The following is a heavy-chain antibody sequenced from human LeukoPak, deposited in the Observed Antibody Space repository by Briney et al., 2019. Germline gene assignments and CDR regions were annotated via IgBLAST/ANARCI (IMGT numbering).Heavy chain of an antibody. J-gene: IGHJ4*02. Sequence: GASVKVSCKASGYTFTDYYIHWVRQAPGQGLEWMGWINPSSGGPNYAQKFQGRVTMTRDTSISTAYMELSSLTFDDTAVYYCARGGQAGATDYWGQGTLVTVSS. CDR1: GYTFTDYY. CDR2: INPSSGGP. CDR3: ARGGQAGATDY. D-gene: IGHD1-26*01. V-gene: IGHV1-2*02.